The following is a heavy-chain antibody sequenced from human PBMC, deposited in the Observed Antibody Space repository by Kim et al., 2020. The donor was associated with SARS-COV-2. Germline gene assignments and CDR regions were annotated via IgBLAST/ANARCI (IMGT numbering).Heavy chain of an antibody. CDR1: GYTFTTYG. CDR2: ISTYNGNT. CDR3: ARDLGLYGDYGY. Sequence: ASVKVSCKASGYTFTTYGISWVRQAPGQGLEWMGWISTYNGNTNYAQKLQGRVTMTTDTSTSTAYMELRSLRSDDTALYYCARDLGLYGDYGYWGQGTLVTVSS. V-gene: IGHV1-18*01. D-gene: IGHD4-17*01. J-gene: IGHJ4*02.